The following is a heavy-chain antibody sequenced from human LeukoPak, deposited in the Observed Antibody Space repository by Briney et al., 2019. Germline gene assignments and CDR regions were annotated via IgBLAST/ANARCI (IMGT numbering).Heavy chain of an antibody. Sequence: GASVKVSCKASGYTFTGYYMHWVRQAPGQGLEWMGWINPNSGGTDYAQKFQGRVTMTRDTSISTAYMELSRLRSDDTAVYYCARLGYDSSGYYSAHFDYWGQGTLVTVSS. CDR3: ARLGYDSSGYYSAHFDY. CDR1: GYTFTGYY. CDR2: INPNSGGT. J-gene: IGHJ4*02. V-gene: IGHV1-2*02. D-gene: IGHD3-22*01.